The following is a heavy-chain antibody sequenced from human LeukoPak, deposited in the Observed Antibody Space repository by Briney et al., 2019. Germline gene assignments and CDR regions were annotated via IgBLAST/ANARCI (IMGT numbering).Heavy chain of an antibody. CDR3: ARSGRGNTNTYHHFDY. CDR1: GFTFSSYW. D-gene: IGHD2-8*01. Sequence: GGSLRLSCAASGFTFSSYWMSWVRQAPGKGLECVANIKEDGSEKNYVDSVRGRFAISRDNAKESLYPQMNSLRAEDTAVYYCARSGRGNTNTYHHFDYWGQGTLVPVSA. CDR2: IKEDGSEK. V-gene: IGHV3-7*01. J-gene: IGHJ4*02.